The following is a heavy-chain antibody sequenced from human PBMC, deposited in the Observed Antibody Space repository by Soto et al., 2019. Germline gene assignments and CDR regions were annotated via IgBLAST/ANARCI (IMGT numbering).Heavy chain of an antibody. D-gene: IGHD6-13*01. CDR1: GGSISSGDYY. CDR3: ARVSSSWRFDY. CDR2: IYYSGST. J-gene: IGHJ4*02. V-gene: IGHV4-30-4*01. Sequence: SETLSLTCTVSGGSISSGDYYWSWIRQPPGKGLEWIGYIYYSGSTYYNPSLKSRVTISVDTSKNQFSLKLSSVTAADTAVYYCARVSSSWRFDYWGQGTLVTVSS.